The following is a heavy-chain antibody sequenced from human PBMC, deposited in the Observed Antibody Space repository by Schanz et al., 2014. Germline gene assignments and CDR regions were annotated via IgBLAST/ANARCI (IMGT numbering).Heavy chain of an antibody. CDR2: ISASGGTT. CDR3: AKAADWPVTRFDP. Sequence: EVQLVESGGGLVQPGGSLRLSCAASGFTFSSYAMSWVRQAPGKGLEWVSAISASGGTTYYADSVRGRFTISSDSSKNTLYLQMSSLRADDTAVYYCAKAADWPVTRFDPWGQGTLVTVSS. V-gene: IGHV3-23*04. CDR1: GFTFSSYA. D-gene: IGHD3-9*01. J-gene: IGHJ5*02.